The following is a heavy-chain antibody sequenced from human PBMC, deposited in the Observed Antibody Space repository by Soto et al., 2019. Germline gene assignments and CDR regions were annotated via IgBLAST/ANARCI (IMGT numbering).Heavy chain of an antibody. CDR1: GFTFSNAW. CDR2: IKSKTDGGTT. D-gene: IGHD5-18*01. V-gene: IGHV3-15*07. Sequence: PGGSLRLSCAASGFTFSNAWMNWVRQAPGKGLEWVGRIKSKTDGGTTDYAAPVKGRFTISRDNSKNTLYLQMNSLRAEDTAVYYCSIEDPPQPYATDVWCPGPMVTLSS. CDR3: SIEDPPQPYATDV. J-gene: IGHJ6*02.